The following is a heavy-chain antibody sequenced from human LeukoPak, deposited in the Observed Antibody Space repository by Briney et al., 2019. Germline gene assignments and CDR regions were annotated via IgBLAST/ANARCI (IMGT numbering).Heavy chain of an antibody. D-gene: IGHD3-22*01. CDR2: IYYSGST. J-gene: IGHJ4*02. CDR1: GGSISSYY. V-gene: IGHV4-59*12. Sequence: SETLSLTCTVSGGSISSYYWSWIRQPPGKGLEWIGYIYYSGSTNYNPSLKSRVTISVDTSKNQFSLKLSSVTAADTAVYYCARRYYYDSSIDYWGQGTLVTVSS. CDR3: ARRYYYDSSIDY.